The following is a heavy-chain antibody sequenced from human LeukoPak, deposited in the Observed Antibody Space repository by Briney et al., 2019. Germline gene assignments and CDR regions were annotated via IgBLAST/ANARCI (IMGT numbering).Heavy chain of an antibody. D-gene: IGHD2-21*02. Sequence: ASVKVSCKASGYTFTSYYMHWVRQAPGQGLEWMGIINPSGGSTSYAQKFQGRVTMTRDTSTSTVYMELSSLRSEDTAVYYCAGRLWAYCGGDCYAQFFDPWGQGTLVTVSS. CDR3: AGRLWAYCGGDCYAQFFDP. V-gene: IGHV1-46*01. J-gene: IGHJ5*02. CDR2: INPSGGST. CDR1: GYTFTSYY.